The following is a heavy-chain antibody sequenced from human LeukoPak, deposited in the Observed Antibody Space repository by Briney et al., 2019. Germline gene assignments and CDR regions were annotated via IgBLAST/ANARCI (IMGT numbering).Heavy chain of an antibody. J-gene: IGHJ4*02. Sequence: GESLKISCKDSGNTFTTSLIVWVRQMPGKGLEWMGIIYPGDSDTKYSPSFQGQVTISADKSISTAYLQWSSLKASDTAIYYCARPKYSSSLAFDHWGQGTPVTVSS. V-gene: IGHV5-51*01. CDR1: GNTFTTSL. D-gene: IGHD6-6*01. CDR2: IYPGDSDT. CDR3: ARPKYSSSLAFDH.